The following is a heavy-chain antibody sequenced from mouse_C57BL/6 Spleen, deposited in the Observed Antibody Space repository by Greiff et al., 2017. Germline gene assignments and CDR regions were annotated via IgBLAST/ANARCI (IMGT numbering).Heavy chain of an antibody. CDR1: GYTFTSYT. CDR2: INPSSGYT. V-gene: IGHV1-4*01. Sequence: VKLQQSGAELARPGASVKMSCKASGYTFTSYTMHWVKQRPGQGLEWIGYINPSSGYTKYNQKFKDKATLTADKSSSTAYMQLSSLTSEDSAVYYCARSDGRGYFDDWGQGTTLTVSS. D-gene: IGHD2-3*01. J-gene: IGHJ2*01. CDR3: ARSDGRGYFDD.